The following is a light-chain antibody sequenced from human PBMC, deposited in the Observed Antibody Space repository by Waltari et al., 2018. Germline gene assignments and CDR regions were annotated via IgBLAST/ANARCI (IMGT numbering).Light chain of an antibody. V-gene: IGKV1-27*01. Sequence: DSQMIQSPSSLSASVGDRVTISCRASQGIGNFLAWYQQNPGKVPKFLIYAASTLQSGVPSRFSGSGSGTDFTLTISSLQPEDVATYYCQNYNSAPLTFGGGTRVQIK. CDR1: QGIGNF. J-gene: IGKJ4*01. CDR2: AAS. CDR3: QNYNSAPLT.